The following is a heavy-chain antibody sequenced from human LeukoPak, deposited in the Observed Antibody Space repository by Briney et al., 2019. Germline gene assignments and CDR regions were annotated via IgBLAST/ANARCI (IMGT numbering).Heavy chain of an antibody. Sequence: KASETLSLTCTVSGGSISSSSYYWGWIRQPPGKGLEWIGSIYYSGSTYYNPSLKSRVTISVDTSKNQFSLKLSSVTAADTAVYYCARGTAAAGTRYYFDYWGQGTLVTVSS. CDR2: IYYSGST. D-gene: IGHD6-13*01. CDR1: GGSISSSSYY. V-gene: IGHV4-39*07. CDR3: ARGTAAAGTRYYFDY. J-gene: IGHJ4*02.